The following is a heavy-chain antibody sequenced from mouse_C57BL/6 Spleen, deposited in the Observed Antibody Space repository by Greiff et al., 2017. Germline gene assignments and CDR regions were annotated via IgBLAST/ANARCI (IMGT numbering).Heavy chain of an antibody. Sequence: VQLQQPGAELVRPGSSVKLSCKASGYTFTSYWMHWVKQRPIQGLEWIGNIDPSDSETHYNQKFKDKATLTVDKSSSTAYMQLSSLTSEDSAVYYCARDSNYYYYCDYWGQGTTLTVSS. CDR2: IDPSDSET. V-gene: IGHV1-52*01. D-gene: IGHD2-5*01. CDR1: GYTFTSYW. CDR3: ARDSNYYYYCDY. J-gene: IGHJ2*01.